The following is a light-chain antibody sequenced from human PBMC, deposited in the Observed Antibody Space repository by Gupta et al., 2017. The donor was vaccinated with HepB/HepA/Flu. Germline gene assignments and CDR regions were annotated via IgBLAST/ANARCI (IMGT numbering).Light chain of an antibody. V-gene: IGKV3-11*01. CDR2: DAA. CDR3: QQHSNWPPIT. CDR1: QSVSSY. Sequence: IVLPPSRATLSLSPGERATLSCRASQSVSSYFAWYQQKPCQAPRLLIYDAANRATGIPARFSGSGCGTDFTLTITSREPEDFAVYYCQQHSNWPPITFGQGTQVEIK. J-gene: IGKJ5*01.